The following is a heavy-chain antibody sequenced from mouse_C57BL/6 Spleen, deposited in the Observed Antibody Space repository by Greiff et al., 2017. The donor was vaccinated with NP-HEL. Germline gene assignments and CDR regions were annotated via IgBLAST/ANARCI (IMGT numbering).Heavy chain of an antibody. J-gene: IGHJ4*01. CDR2: IWRGGST. D-gene: IGHD2-10*02. CDR3: AKKRYGNPYAMDY. V-gene: IGHV2-5*01. CDR1: GFSLTSYG. Sequence: VKLQESGPGLVQPSQSLSITCTVSGFSLTSYGVHWVRQSPGKGLEWLGVIWRGGSTDYNAAFMSRLSITKDNSKSQVFFKMNSLQADDTAIYYCAKKRYGNPYAMDYWGQGTSVTVSS.